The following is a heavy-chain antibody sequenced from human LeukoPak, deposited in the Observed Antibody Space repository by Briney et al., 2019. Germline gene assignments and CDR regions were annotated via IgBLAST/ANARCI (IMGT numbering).Heavy chain of an antibody. J-gene: IGHJ3*02. D-gene: IGHD3-10*01. Sequence: GASVKVSCKASGGTFSSYAISWVRQAPGQGLEWMGGIIPIFGTANYAQKFQGRVTITADKSTSTAYMELSSLRSEDTAVYYCARSITRLMVYAFDIWGQGTMVTVSS. CDR2: IIPIFGTA. CDR1: GGTFSSYA. V-gene: IGHV1-69*06. CDR3: ARSITRLMVYAFDI.